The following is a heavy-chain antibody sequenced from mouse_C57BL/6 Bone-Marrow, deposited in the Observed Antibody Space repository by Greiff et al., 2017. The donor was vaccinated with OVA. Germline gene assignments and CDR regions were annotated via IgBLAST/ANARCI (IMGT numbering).Heavy chain of an antibody. D-gene: IGHD1-1*01. CDR3: ARRGSGSFDY. CDR1: GFTFSDYY. V-gene: IGHV5-12*01. CDR2: ISNGGGST. J-gene: IGHJ2*01. Sequence: EVHLVESGGGLVQPGGSLKLSCAASGFTFSDYYMYWVRQTPEKRLEWVAYISNGGGSTYYPDTVKGRFTISRDNAKNTLYLQMSRLKSEDTAMYYCARRGSGSFDYWGQGTTLTVSS.